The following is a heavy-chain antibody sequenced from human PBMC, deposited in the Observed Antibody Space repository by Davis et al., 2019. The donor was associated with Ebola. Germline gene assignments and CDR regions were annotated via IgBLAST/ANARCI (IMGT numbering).Heavy chain of an antibody. CDR3: AKSGYTYAAPYYFDC. D-gene: IGHD5-18*01. Sequence: GESLKISCADSVITFSSYAMTWVRQAPGKGLEWVSAISASGGSTYYADSMKGRFTISRGNSKNTLYLQMNSLRAEDTAVYYCAKSGYTYAAPYYFDCWGQGTLVTVSS. CDR2: ISASGGST. V-gene: IGHV3-23*01. J-gene: IGHJ4*02. CDR1: VITFSSYA.